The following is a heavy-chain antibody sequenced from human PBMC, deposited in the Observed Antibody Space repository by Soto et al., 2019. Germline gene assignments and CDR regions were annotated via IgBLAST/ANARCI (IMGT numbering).Heavy chain of an antibody. CDR1: GGSISSYY. CDR2: IYYSGST. CDR3: ARLFCSSTSCYRWFDP. J-gene: IGHJ5*02. Sequence: SETLSLTCAVYGGSISSYYWSWIRQPPGKGLEWIGYIYYSGSTNYNPSLKSRVTISVDTSKNQFSLKLSSVTAADTAVYYCARLFCSSTSCYRWFDPWGQGTLVTVSS. D-gene: IGHD2-2*01. V-gene: IGHV4-59*08.